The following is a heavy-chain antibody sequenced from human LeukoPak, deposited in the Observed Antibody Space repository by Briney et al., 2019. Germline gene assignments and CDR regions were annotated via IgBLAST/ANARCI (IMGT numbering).Heavy chain of an antibody. V-gene: IGHV4-34*01. Sequence: PSETLSLTCAVYGGSFSGYYWSWIRQPPGKGLEWIGEINHSGSTNYNPSLKSRVTISVDTSKNQFSLKLSSVTAADTAVYYCARHTYYDSSGYYGHYMDVWGKGTTVTISS. CDR2: INHSGST. D-gene: IGHD3-22*01. CDR1: GGSFSGYY. CDR3: ARHTYYDSSGYYGHYMDV. J-gene: IGHJ6*03.